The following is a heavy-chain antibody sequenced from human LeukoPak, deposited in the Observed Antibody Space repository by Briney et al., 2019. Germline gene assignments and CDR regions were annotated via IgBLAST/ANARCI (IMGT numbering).Heavy chain of an antibody. CDR3: ARALSGSYYKGPGY. Sequence: ASVKVSCKASGYTFTGYYMHWVRQAPGQGLEWMGWINPDSGGTNYAQKFQGWVTMTRDPSISTAYMELSRLRSDDTAVYYCARALSGSYYKGPGYWGQGTLVTVSS. CDR2: INPDSGGT. V-gene: IGHV1-2*04. J-gene: IGHJ4*02. D-gene: IGHD3-10*01. CDR1: GYTFTGYY.